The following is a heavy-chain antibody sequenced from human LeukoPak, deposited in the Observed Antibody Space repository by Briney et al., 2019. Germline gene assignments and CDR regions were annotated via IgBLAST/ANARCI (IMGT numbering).Heavy chain of an antibody. J-gene: IGHJ4*02. CDR2: ISYDGSNK. Sequence: PGGSLRLSCAASGFTFSSYGMHWVRQAPGKGLEWVAVISYDGSNKYYADSVKGRFTISRDNSKNTLYLQMNGLRAEDTAVYYCAKGVGGSGWFPSRDWGQGTLVTVSS. CDR1: GFTFSSYG. CDR3: AKGVGGSGWFPSRD. V-gene: IGHV3-30*18. D-gene: IGHD6-19*01.